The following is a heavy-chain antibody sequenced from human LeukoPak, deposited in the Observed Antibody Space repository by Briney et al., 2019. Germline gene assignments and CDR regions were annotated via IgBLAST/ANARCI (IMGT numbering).Heavy chain of an antibody. J-gene: IGHJ4*02. V-gene: IGHV1-2*02. D-gene: IGHD3-9*01. CDR2: INVNSGGT. CDR3: ARSPHILTGENFDY. CDR1: GYTFTDDY. Sequence: ASVKVSCKASGYTFTDDYIHWVRQAPGQGLEWMGWINVNSGGTNYAQKFYARVTMTRDTSISTAYMELSRLRSDDTAVFYCARSPHILTGENFDYWGQGTLVTVSS.